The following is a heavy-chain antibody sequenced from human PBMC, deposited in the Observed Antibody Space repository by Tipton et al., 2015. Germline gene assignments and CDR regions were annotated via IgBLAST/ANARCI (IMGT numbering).Heavy chain of an antibody. CDR3: ARGLLLWFGMSDY. V-gene: IGHV4-38-2*01. J-gene: IGHJ4*02. Sequence: GLVKPSETLSLTCDVSGYSISSGYYWGWIRQPPGKGLEWIGSIFHRGDTNYNPSLKSRVTISLDTPKNQFSLKLNSVTAADTAVYYCARGLLLWFGMSDYWGRGTLVTVSS. CDR2: IFHRGDT. CDR1: GYSISSGYY. D-gene: IGHD3-10*01.